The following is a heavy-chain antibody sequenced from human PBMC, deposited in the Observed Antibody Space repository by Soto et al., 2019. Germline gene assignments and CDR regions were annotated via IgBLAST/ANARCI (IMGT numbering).Heavy chain of an antibody. V-gene: IGHV4-34*01. CDR2: INHSGST. D-gene: IGHD2-15*01. J-gene: IGHJ4*02. CDR3: ASWYCSGGSCYSY. CDR1: GGSFSGYY. Sequence: QVQLQQWGAGLLKPSETLSLTCAVYGGSFSGYYWSWIRQPPGKGLEWIGEINHSGSTNYNPSLKIRVTISVDTSKNQFSLKLSSVTAADTAVDYCASWYCSGGSCYSYWGQGTLVTVSS.